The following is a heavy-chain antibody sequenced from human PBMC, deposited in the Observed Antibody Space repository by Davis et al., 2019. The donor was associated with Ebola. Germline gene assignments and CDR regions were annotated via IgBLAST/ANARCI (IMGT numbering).Heavy chain of an antibody. CDR3: ARRGTDFWSGYQY. V-gene: IGHV5-51*01. J-gene: IGHJ4*02. Sequence: GGSLRLSCKGSGYSFTDYWIGWVRQMPGKGLEWMGIIYPGDSDTRYSPSLQGQVTISADKSISTAYLQWSSLKASDTAMYYCARRGTDFWSGYQYWGQGALVTVSS. D-gene: IGHD3-3*01. CDR2: IYPGDSDT. CDR1: GYSFTDYW.